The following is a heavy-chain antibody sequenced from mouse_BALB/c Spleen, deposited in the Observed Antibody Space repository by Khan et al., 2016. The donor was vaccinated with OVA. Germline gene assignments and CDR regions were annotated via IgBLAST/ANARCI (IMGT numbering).Heavy chain of an antibody. CDR2: IYTYNGGT. D-gene: IGHD2-13*01. Sequence: VQLQQSGPELVKPGASVKISCKASGYTFTDYNMHWVKQSHGESLDWIGSIYTYNGGTGYNQKFKNKDTLTVDNSYPTAYLELRSLTSEDTAVYYCARARGPGDDDYSDYWGQGTTLTVSS. V-gene: IGHV1S29*02. CDR1: GYTFTDYN. J-gene: IGHJ2*01. CDR3: ARARGPGDDDYSDY.